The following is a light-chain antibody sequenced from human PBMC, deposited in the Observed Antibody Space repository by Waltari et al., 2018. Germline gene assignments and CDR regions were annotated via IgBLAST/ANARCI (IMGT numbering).Light chain of an antibody. Sequence: QSALTQPASVSGSPGQSITISCTGTSSHIGHSNFVSWYQQHPGKAPKLIIYDVSNRPSGVSNRFSGSWSGNTASLTISGLQAEDEADYYCNSYTTGSTLTVIFGGGTKLTVL. CDR3: NSYTTGSTLTVI. V-gene: IGLV2-14*03. J-gene: IGLJ2*01. CDR2: DVS. CDR1: SSHIGHSNF.